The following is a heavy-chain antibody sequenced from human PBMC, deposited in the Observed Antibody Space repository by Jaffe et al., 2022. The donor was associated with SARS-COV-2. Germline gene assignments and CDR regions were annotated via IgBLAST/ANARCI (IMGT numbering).Heavy chain of an antibody. CDR1: GFTFSTYE. CDR2: ISSDSNV. V-gene: IGHV3-48*03. CDR3: ARERNDHDDYRLLWFCAMDV. D-gene: IGHD3-10*01. J-gene: IGHJ6*02. Sequence: EVQLVESGGGLVQPGGSLRLSCAASGFTFSTYEMNWVRQAPGKGLEWVSYISSDSNVYYADSVKGRFTISRDNAKNSLYLQMNSLRAEDTAVYYCARERNDHDDYRLLWFCAMDVWGQGTTVTVSS.